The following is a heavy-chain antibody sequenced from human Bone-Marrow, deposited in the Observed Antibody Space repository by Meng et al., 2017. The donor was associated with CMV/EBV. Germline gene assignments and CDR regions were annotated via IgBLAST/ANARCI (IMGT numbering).Heavy chain of an antibody. CDR1: GGTFSSYA. CDR2: IIPILGIA. V-gene: IGHV1-69*10. J-gene: IGHJ6*02. CDR3: ARERPLTVTTDYYYYYGMDV. Sequence: SVKVSCKASGGTFSSYAISWVRQAPGQGLEWMGGIIPILGIANYAQKFQGRVTITADKSTSTAYMELSSLRSEDTAVYYCARERPLTVTTDYYYYYGMDVWGQGTTVTVSS. D-gene: IGHD4-11*01.